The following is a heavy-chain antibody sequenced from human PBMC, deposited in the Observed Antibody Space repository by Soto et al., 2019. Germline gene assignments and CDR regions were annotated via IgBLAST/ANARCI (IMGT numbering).Heavy chain of an antibody. Sequence: EVQLVESWGGLVQPGGSLRLSCAASGFTFSSSEMNWVRQAPGKGLEWVSDISSSGSTIYYADSVKGRFTISRDNAKNSLYLQMNSLRAEDTAVYYCARPSIAVAGAFDYWGQGTLVTVSS. J-gene: IGHJ4*02. CDR1: GFTFSSSE. CDR3: ARPSIAVAGAFDY. V-gene: IGHV3-48*03. D-gene: IGHD6-19*01. CDR2: ISSSGSTI.